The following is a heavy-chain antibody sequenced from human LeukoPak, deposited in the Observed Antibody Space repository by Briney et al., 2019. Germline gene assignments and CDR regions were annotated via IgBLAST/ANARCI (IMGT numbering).Heavy chain of an antibody. J-gene: IGHJ4*02. CDR3: ARGLVRGYSGYVYFDY. V-gene: IGHV1-2*02. D-gene: IGHD5-12*01. CDR1: GYTFTGYY. CDR2: INPNSGGT. Sequence: VASVKVSCKASGYTFTGYYMHWVRQAPGQGLEWMGWINPNSGGTNYAQKFQGRVTMTRDTSISTAYMELSRLRSDDTAVYYCARGLVRGYSGYVYFDYWGQGTLVTVSS.